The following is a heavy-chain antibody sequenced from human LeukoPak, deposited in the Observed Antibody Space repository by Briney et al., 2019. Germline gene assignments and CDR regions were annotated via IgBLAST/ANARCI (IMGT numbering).Heavy chain of an antibody. CDR3: AREKGYYDSSGYWAGNFDY. Sequence: SETLSLTCTVSGGSISSYYWSWIRQPPGKGLEWIGDIYYSGSTNYNPSLKSRVTISVDTSKNQFFLKLSSVTAADTAVYYCAREKGYYDSSGYWAGNFDYWGQGTLVTVSS. D-gene: IGHD3-22*01. CDR2: IYYSGST. J-gene: IGHJ4*02. V-gene: IGHV4-59*01. CDR1: GGSISSYY.